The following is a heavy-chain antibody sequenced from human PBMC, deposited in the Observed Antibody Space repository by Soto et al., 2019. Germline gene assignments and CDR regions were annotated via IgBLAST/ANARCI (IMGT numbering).Heavy chain of an antibody. Sequence: QVQLQESGPGLVKPSQTLSLTCTVSGGSISSGGYYWSWIRQHPGKGLEWIGYIYYSGSTYYNPSLKSRATISLDTSKNHFSLKLSSVTAADTAVYYRARGGRRSPGMDVWGQGTTVTVSS. CDR2: IYYSGST. V-gene: IGHV4-31*03. CDR3: ARGGRRSPGMDV. J-gene: IGHJ6*02. CDR1: GGSISSGGYY.